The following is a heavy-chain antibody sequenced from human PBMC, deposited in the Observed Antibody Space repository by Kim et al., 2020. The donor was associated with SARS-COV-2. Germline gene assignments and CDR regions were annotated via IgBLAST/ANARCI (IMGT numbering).Heavy chain of an antibody. D-gene: IGHD3-22*01. V-gene: IGHV3-33*05. J-gene: IGHJ4*02. CDR2: ISYDGSNK. CDR3: ARGAYYYDSSGYPGTFDY. Sequence: GGSLRLSCAASGFTFSSYGMHWVRQAPGKGLEWVAVISYDGSNKYYADSVKGRFTISRDNSKNTLYLQMNSLRAEDTAVYYCARGAYYYDSSGYPGTFDYWGQGTLVTVSS. CDR1: GFTFSSYG.